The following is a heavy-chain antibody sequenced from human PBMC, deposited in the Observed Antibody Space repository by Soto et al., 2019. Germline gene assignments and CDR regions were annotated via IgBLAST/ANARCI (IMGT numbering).Heavy chain of an antibody. V-gene: IGHV3-21*01. D-gene: IGHD3-3*01. CDR2: ISPSSSYI. CDR3: TRETRDFSA. J-gene: IGHJ5*02. Sequence: LRLSCEGSGFIFSRFTMTWVRQAPGKRLEWLSCISPSSSYIYYADSVKGRFTISRDNAKNSLYLQMDNLKAEDTATYYCTRETRDFSAWGQGTLVTVSS. CDR1: GFIFSRFT.